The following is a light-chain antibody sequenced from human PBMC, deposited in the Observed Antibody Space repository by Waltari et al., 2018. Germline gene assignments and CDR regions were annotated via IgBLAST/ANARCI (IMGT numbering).Light chain of an antibody. J-gene: IGKJ3*01. CDR3: QQYDSVPFT. CDR2: HAS. V-gene: IGKV1-33*01. Sequence: DIQMTQSPSSLSASVGDRVTITCQASQDINDYLNWYQQKPGKAPKLLVYHASYLETGVQSRVSGDGSGTDFTFTITSLQPEDIATYYCQQYDSVPFTFGPGTKLDFQ. CDR1: QDINDY.